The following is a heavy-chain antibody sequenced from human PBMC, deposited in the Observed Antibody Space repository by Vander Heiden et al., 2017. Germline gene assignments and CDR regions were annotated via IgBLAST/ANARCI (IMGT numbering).Heavy chain of an antibody. D-gene: IGHD2-8*01. V-gene: IGHV4-31*03. CDR3: ARDCTNGVCPDAFDI. J-gene: IGHJ3*02. CDR1: GGSITSGGYY. Sequence: HVQLQESGPGLVTPSQTLSLTCTASGGSITSGGYYWSWIRPQPRKGLEWIGYIYYSGSTYYNPSLKSRVTISVDASKNQFSLKLSYVTAADTAVYYCARDCTNGVCPDAFDIWGQGTMVTVSS. CDR2: IYYSGST.